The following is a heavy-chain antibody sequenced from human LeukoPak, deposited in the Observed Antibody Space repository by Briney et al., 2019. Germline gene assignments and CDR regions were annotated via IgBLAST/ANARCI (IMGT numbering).Heavy chain of an antibody. V-gene: IGHV1-69*05. CDR1: GGTFSSYA. CDR2: IIPIFGTA. D-gene: IGHD6-13*01. Sequence: SVKVSCKASGGTFSSYAMSWVRQAPGQGLEWMGGIIPIFGTANYAQKFQGRVTITTDESTSTAYMALSSLRSEDTTVYYCAKGSSSSPDYGGQGTLVTVSS. CDR3: AKGSSSSPDY. J-gene: IGHJ4*02.